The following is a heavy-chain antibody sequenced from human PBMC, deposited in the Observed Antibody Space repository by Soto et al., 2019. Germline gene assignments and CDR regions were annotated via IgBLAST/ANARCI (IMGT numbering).Heavy chain of an antibody. Sequence: ESLKISCKGSGYSFTSYWIGWVRQMPGKGLEWMGIIYPGDSDTRYSPSFQGQVTISADKSISTAYLQWSSLKASDTAMYYCARDGRGYSYNMVRGVMDYYYYGMDVWGQGTTVTVSS. D-gene: IGHD3-10*01. J-gene: IGHJ6*02. V-gene: IGHV5-51*01. CDR1: GYSFTSYW. CDR2: IYPGDSDT. CDR3: ARDGRGYSYNMVRGVMDYYYYGMDV.